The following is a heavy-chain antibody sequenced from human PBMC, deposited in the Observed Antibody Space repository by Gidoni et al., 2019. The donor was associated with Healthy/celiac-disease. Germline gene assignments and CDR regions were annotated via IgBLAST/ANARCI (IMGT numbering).Heavy chain of an antibody. Sequence: QVQLVQSGAEVQKPVASVKVSCKASGYTFTGYSMHWVRQAPGQGLEWMGWINPNSGGTNYAQKFQGRVTMTRDTSISTAYMELSRLRSDDTAVYYCARGPKYKSIVATGGRYYFDYWGQGTLVTVSS. D-gene: IGHD5-12*01. V-gene: IGHV1-2*02. J-gene: IGHJ4*02. CDR3: ARGPKYKSIVATGGRYYFDY. CDR1: GYTFTGYS. CDR2: INPNSGGT.